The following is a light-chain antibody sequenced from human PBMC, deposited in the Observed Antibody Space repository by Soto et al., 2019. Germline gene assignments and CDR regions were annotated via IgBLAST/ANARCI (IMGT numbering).Light chain of an antibody. CDR2: KAS. V-gene: IGKV1-5*03. CDR1: ESISSW. Sequence: DIQMTQFPSTLSASVGARVTITCRASESISSWLAWYQQKPGKAPKILIYKASTLQSGVPSRFTGSGSGTEFTLTISSLQPDDFATYYCQHYSVFPLTFGGGIKVEIK. J-gene: IGKJ4*01. CDR3: QHYSVFPLT.